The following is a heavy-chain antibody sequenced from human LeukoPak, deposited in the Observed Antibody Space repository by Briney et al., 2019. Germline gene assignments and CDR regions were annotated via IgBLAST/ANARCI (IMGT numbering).Heavy chain of an antibody. D-gene: IGHD5-24*01. J-gene: IGHJ4*02. Sequence: GRSLRLSCAASGFTFDDYAMHWVRQAPGKGLEWVSGISWNSGSIGYADSVKGRFTISRDNAKNSLYLRMNSLRAEDTALYYCAKDFFVEMATPYFDYWGQGTLVTVSS. V-gene: IGHV3-9*01. CDR3: AKDFFVEMATPYFDY. CDR2: ISWNSGSI. CDR1: GFTFDDYA.